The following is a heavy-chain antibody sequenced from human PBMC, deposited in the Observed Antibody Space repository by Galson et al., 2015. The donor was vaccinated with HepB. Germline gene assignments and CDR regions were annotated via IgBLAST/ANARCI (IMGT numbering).Heavy chain of an antibody. Sequence: PALVKPTQTLTLTCTFSGFSLSTSGMCVSWIRQPPGKALEWLARIDWDDDKYYSTSLKTRLTISKDTSKNQVALTMTNMDPVDAATYYCARSYSSSPDYWGQGTLVTVSS. J-gene: IGHJ4*02. CDR1: GFSLSTSGMC. CDR3: ARSYSSSPDY. CDR2: IDWDDDK. V-gene: IGHV2-70*11. D-gene: IGHD6-13*01.